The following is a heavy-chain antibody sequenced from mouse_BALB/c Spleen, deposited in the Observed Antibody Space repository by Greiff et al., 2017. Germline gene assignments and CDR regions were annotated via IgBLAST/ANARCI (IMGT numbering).Heavy chain of an antibody. D-gene: IGHD5-5*01. V-gene: IGHV5-9-3*01. J-gene: IGHJ3*01. CDR2: ISSGGSYT. CDR1: GFTFSSYA. CDR3: AREDYRDWFAY. Sequence: EVHLVESGGGLVKPGGSLKLSCAASGFTFSSYAMSWVRQTPEKRLEWVATISSGGSYTYYPDSVKGRFTISRDNAKNTLYLQMSSLRSEDTAMYYCAREDYRDWFAYWGQGTLVTVSA.